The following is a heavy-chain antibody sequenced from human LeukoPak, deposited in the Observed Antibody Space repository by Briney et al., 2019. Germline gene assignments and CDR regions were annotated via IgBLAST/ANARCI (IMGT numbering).Heavy chain of an antibody. V-gene: IGHV4-59*01. Sequence: SETLSLTCTVSGGSTSSYYWSWIRQPPGKGLEWIGYIYYSGSTNYNPSLKSRVTISVDTSKNQFSLKLSSVTAADTAVYYCARGYEHFDYWGQGTLVTVSS. D-gene: IGHD1-1*01. CDR3: ARGYEHFDY. J-gene: IGHJ4*02. CDR1: GGSTSSYY. CDR2: IYYSGST.